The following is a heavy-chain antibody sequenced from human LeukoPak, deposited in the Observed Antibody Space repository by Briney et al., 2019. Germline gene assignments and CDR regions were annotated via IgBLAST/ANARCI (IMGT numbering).Heavy chain of an antibody. CDR2: IKQDGSEK. J-gene: IGHJ5*02. Sequence: PGGPLRLSCAASGFTFSSYWMSWVRQAPGKGLEWVANIKQDGSEKYYVDSVKGRFTISRDNAKNSLYLRMNSLRAEDTAVYYCARDYGDYVDWFDPWGQGTLVTVSS. CDR3: ARDYGDYVDWFDP. CDR1: GFTFSSYW. D-gene: IGHD4-17*01. V-gene: IGHV3-7*01.